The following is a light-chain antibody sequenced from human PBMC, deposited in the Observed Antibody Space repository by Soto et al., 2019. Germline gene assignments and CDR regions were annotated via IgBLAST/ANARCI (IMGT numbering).Light chain of an antibody. CDR3: GSWDSSLSAYV. J-gene: IGLJ1*01. CDR1: SSNIGGNS. CDR2: DDN. Sequence: QSVLTQPPSVSAAPGQKVTISCSGSSSNIGGNSVSWYQQLPGTAPKLLIYDDNKRPSGTLDRFSGSKSGTSATLGITGFQTGDEADYYCGSWDSSLSAYVFGTGTKV. V-gene: IGLV1-51*01.